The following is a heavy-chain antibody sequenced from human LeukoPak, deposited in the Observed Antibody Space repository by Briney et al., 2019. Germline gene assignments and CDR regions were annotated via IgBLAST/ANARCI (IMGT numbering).Heavy chain of an antibody. V-gene: IGHV3-53*01. J-gene: IGHJ3*02. D-gene: IGHD6-6*01. CDR3: RAVRPPDAFDI. CDR1: GLTVSSNY. Sequence: GGSRRLSCAASGLTVSSNYMSWVRQAPGKGLEWVSVIYSGGSTYYADSVKGRFTISRDNSKNTLYLQMNSLRAEDTAVYYCRAVRPPDAFDIWGQGTMVTVSS. CDR2: IYSGGST.